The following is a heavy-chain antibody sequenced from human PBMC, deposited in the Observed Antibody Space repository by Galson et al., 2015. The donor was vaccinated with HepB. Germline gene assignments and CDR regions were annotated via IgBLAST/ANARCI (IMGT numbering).Heavy chain of an antibody. CDR2: MSPNTGGT. D-gene: IGHD3-22*01. J-gene: IGHJ4*02. Sequence: SVKVSCKASGYTFTGYYIHWVRQAPGQGLEWMGWMSPNTGGTNYAQKFQGRVTMTRDTSISTAYMELSRLTSDDTAVYYCATPGGDSSGYSFDYWGQGTLVTVSS. CDR1: GYTFTGYY. V-gene: IGHV1-2*02. CDR3: ATPGGDSSGYSFDY.